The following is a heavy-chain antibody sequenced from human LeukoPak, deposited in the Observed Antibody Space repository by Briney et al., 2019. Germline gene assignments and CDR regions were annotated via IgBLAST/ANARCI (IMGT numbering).Heavy chain of an antibody. CDR3: AKDRYSSSWYRANYYYGMDV. CDR2: ISYDGSNK. CDR1: GFTFSSYG. Sequence: GGSLRLSCAASGFTFSSYGMHWVRQAPGKGLEWVAVISYDGSNKYYADSVKGRFIISRDNSKNTLYLQMNSLRAEDTAVYYCAKDRYSSSWYRANYYYGMDVWGQGTTVTVSS. D-gene: IGHD6-13*01. J-gene: IGHJ6*02. V-gene: IGHV3-30*18.